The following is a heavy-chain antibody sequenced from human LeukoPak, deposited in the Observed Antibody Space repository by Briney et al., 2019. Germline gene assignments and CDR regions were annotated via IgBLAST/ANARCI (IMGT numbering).Heavy chain of an antibody. CDR2: INHSGST. Sequence: SETLSLTRAVYGGSFSGYYWSWIRQPPGKGLEWIGEINHSGSTNYNPSLKSRVTISVDTSKNQFSLKLSSVTAADTAVYYCARTYYDFWSESFVGAFDIWGQGTMVTVSS. D-gene: IGHD3-3*01. CDR3: ARTYYDFWSESFVGAFDI. V-gene: IGHV4-34*01. CDR1: GGSFSGYY. J-gene: IGHJ3*02.